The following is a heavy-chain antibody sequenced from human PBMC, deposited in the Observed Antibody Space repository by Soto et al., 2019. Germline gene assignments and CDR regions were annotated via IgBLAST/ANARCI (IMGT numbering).Heavy chain of an antibody. V-gene: IGHV1-2*04. J-gene: IGHJ6*02. D-gene: IGHD6-6*01. CDR2: INPNSGGT. CDR3: ARELAARGYYYYGMDV. Sequence: SVNVSWKAAGYAFSVYYMHWGRQAPGQGLEWMGWINPNSGGTNYAQKFQGWVTMTRDTSISTAYMELSRLRSDDTAVYYCARELAARGYYYYGMDVWGQGTTVTVSS. CDR1: GYAFSVYY.